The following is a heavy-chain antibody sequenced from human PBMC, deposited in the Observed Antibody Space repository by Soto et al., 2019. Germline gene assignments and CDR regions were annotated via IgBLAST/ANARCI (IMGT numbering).Heavy chain of an antibody. CDR3: AKDKTGYSSGWFDY. CDR2: ISWNSGSI. D-gene: IGHD6-19*01. J-gene: IGHJ4*02. V-gene: IGHV3-9*01. Sequence: EVQLVESGGGLVQPGRSLRLSCAASGFTFDDYAMHWVRQAPGKGLEWVSGISWNSGSIGYADSVKGRFTISRDNAKNSLYRQMNSLRAEDTALYYCAKDKTGYSSGWFDYWGQGTLVTVSS. CDR1: GFTFDDYA.